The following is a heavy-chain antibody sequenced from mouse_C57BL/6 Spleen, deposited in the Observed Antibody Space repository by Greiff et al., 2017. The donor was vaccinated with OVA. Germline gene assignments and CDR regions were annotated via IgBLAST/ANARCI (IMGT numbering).Heavy chain of an antibody. J-gene: IGHJ2*01. CDR3: ARNYYGYYFDY. D-gene: IGHD1-1*01. CDR2: INPNNGGT. Sequence: EVKLQQSGPELVKPGASVKISCKASGYTFTDYYMNWVKQSHGKSLEWIGDINPNNGGTSYNQKFKGKATLTVDKSSSTAYMELRSLTSEDSAVYYCARNYYGYYFDYWGQGTTRTVSS. V-gene: IGHV1-26*01. CDR1: GYTFTDYY.